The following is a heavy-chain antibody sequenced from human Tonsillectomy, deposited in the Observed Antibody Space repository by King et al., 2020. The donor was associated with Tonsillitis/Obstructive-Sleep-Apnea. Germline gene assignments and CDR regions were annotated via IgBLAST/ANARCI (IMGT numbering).Heavy chain of an antibody. J-gene: IGHJ4*02. CDR3: AGRITMVRGVITPAGY. CDR2: INHSGST. CDR1: GGSFSGYY. V-gene: IGHV4-34*01. Sequence: VQLQQWGAGLLKPSETLSLTCAVYGGSFSGYYWSWIRQPPGKGLEWIGEINHSGSTNYNPSLKSRVTISVDTSKNQFSLKLSSVNASDTAVYYCAGRITMVRGVITPAGYWGQGTLVTVSS. D-gene: IGHD3-10*01.